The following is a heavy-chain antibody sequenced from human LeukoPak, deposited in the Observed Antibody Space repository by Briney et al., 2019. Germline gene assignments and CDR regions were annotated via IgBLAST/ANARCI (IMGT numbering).Heavy chain of an antibody. D-gene: IGHD5-18*01. CDR1: GGTFSSYA. CDR3: ARAPGGYSYGHNWFDP. V-gene: IGHV1-69*13. J-gene: IGHJ5*02. Sequence: SVKVSCKASGGTFSSYAISWVRQAPGQGLEWMGGIIPIFGTANYAQKFQGRVTITADESTSTAYMELSSLRSEDTAVYYCARAPGGYSYGHNWFDPWGQGTLVTVSS. CDR2: IIPIFGTA.